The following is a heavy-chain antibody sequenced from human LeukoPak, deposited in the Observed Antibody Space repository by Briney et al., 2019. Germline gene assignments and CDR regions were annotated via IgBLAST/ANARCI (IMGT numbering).Heavy chain of an antibody. D-gene: IGHD5-12*01. CDR1: GGTFSSYA. V-gene: IGHV1-69*05. Sequence: SVKVSCKASGGTFSSYAISWVRQAPGQGLEWMGGIIPIFGTANYAQKFQGRVTMTRDTSTSTVYMELSSLRSEDTAVYYCARGVATNLYYYYMDVWGKGTTVTVSS. CDR2: IIPIFGTA. J-gene: IGHJ6*03. CDR3: ARGVATNLYYYYMDV.